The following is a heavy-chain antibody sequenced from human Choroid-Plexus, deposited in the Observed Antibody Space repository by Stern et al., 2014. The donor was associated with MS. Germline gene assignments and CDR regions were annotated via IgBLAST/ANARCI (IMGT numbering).Heavy chain of an antibody. CDR2: VSYDGSNK. V-gene: IGHV3-30*18. D-gene: IGHD2/OR15-2a*01. CDR3: AKDRQYLTYFFDH. Sequence: QVQLVESGGGVVQPGRPLRLSCVASGFTFGSCAMHWVRQAPGKGLEWVAGVSYDGSNKNYADSVKGRFTISRDNSQNTLYMQMSSLRPEDTTVYSCAKDRQYLTYFFDHWGQGSLVTVSS. J-gene: IGHJ5*02. CDR1: GFTFGSCA.